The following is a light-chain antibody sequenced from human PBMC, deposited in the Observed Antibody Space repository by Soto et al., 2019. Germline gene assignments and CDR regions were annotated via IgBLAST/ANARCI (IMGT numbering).Light chain of an antibody. CDR2: RAS. V-gene: IGKV3-15*01. Sequence: EIVMTQSPGTLSVSPGERATLSCRASQRISSNLAWYQQKPGQAPRLVIYRASTRATGIPARFSGSGSGTEFTLTISSLQSEDFAVYYCQQYDDWPRTFGQGTKVEIK. CDR1: QRISSN. J-gene: IGKJ1*01. CDR3: QQYDDWPRT.